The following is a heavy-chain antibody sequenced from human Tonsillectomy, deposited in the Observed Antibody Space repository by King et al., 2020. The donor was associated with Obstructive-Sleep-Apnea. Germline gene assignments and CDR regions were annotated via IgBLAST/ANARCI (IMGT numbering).Heavy chain of an antibody. V-gene: IGHV1-69*01. J-gene: IGHJ4*02. D-gene: IGHD6-13*01. Sequence: VQLVESGAEVKKPGSSVKVSCKASVGTFSSYAISWVRQAPGQGLEWMGGIIPIFGTANYAQKFQGRVTITADESTSTAYMELSSLRSEDTAVYYCARDRIAAALAGYYFDYWGQGTLVTVSS. CDR2: IIPIFGTA. CDR3: ARDRIAAALAGYYFDY. CDR1: VGTFSSYA.